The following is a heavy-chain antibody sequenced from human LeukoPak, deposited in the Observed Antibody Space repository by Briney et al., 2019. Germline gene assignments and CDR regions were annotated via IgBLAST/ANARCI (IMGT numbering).Heavy chain of an antibody. J-gene: IGHJ4*02. D-gene: IGHD3-16*01. CDR1: GYXFSNYE. CDR3: ASDRSLRRFDY. V-gene: IGHV3-48*03. CDR2: ISSIRSSI. Sequence: GGSLRLSCAASGYXFSNYEINWVRQARAKGLEWVSYISSIRSSIYYADSVKGRFTISRDNAENSLYLQMSSLRAEDTAVYYCASDRSLRRFDYWGQGTLVPVSS.